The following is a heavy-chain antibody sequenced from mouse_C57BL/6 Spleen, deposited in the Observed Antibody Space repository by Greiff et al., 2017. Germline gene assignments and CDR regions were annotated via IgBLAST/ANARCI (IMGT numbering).Heavy chain of an antibody. CDR2: INPYNGGT. CDR3: ERGDYDGRGHWYFDV. CDR1: GYTFTDYY. J-gene: IGHJ1*03. D-gene: IGHD1-1*01. Sequence: VQLQQSGPVLVKPGASVKIPCKASGYTFTDYYMDWVKQSHGKSLEWIGDINPYNGGTIYNQQFKGKATLTVDTSSSTAYMELRSLTSEDTADYDCERGDYDGRGHWYFDVWGTGTTVTVSS. V-gene: IGHV1-18*01.